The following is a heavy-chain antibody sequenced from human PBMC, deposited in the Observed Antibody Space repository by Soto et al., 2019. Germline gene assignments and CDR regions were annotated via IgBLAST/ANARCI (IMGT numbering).Heavy chain of an antibody. CDR2: IIPIFGTA. J-gene: IGHJ5*02. Sequence: QVQLVQSGAEVKKPGSSVKVSCKASGGTFSSYAISWVRQAPGQGLEWMGGIIPIFGTANYAQKFQGRVTITADESTSTAYMELSSLRSDDTDVYYFAIYPRHWGWFYPWGDGTLVAVSS. D-gene: IGHD7-27*01. CDR3: AIYPRHWGWFYP. V-gene: IGHV1-69*01. CDR1: GGTFSSYA.